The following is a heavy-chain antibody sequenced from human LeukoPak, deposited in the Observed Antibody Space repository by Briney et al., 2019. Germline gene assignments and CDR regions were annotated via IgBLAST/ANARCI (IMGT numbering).Heavy chain of an antibody. CDR3: ASGEMATITAPFDY. Sequence: GGSLRLSCAASGFTFSSYAMSWVRQAPGKGLEWVSYISSSSSTIYYADSVKGRFTISRDNAKNSLYLQMNSLRAEDTAVYYCASGEMATITAPFDYWGQGTLVTVSS. CDR1: GFTFSSYA. J-gene: IGHJ4*02. V-gene: IGHV3-48*04. CDR2: ISSSSSTI. D-gene: IGHD5-24*01.